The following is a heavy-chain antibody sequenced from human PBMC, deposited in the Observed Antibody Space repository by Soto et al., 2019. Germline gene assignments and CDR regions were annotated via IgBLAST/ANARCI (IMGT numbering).Heavy chain of an antibody. CDR1: GYTFINYY. CDR3: ARDLAAGDY. J-gene: IGHJ4*02. V-gene: IGHV1-46*01. Sequence: QVQLVQSGAEVKKPGASVNISCKASGYTFINYYILWVRQAPGQGLEWMAIINPTGGSTNYAQRFQGRVTLTMDTSTTTVYMELSSLRFEDTAVYYCARDLAAGDYWGQGTLVTVSS. D-gene: IGHD6-25*01. CDR2: INPTGGST.